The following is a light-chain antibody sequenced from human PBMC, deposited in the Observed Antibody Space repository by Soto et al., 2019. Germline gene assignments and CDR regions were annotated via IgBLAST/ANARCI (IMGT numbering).Light chain of an antibody. CDR3: QQYSSSPLT. J-gene: IGKJ1*01. V-gene: IGKV3-20*01. CDR2: GAS. Sequence: EIVLTQSPGTLSLSPGERATLSCRASQSVSSSYLAWYQQKPGQAPRLLIYGASSRATGIPDRFSGSGSGTDFTLTISSLQSEDFVVYYCQQYSSSPLTFGQGTKVDIK. CDR1: QSVSSSY.